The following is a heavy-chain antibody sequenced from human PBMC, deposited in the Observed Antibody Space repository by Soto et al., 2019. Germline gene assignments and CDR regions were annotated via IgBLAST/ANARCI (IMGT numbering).Heavy chain of an antibody. Sequence: SETLSLTCAVSGGSISSSNWWSWVRQPPGKGLEWIGEIYHSGSTNYNPSLKSRVTISVDKSKNQFSLKLSSVTAADTAVYYCARSGLVTPTYYYYYGMDVWGQGTTVTVSS. CDR3: ARSGLVTPTYYYYYGMDV. J-gene: IGHJ6*02. CDR1: GGSISSSNW. V-gene: IGHV4-4*02. D-gene: IGHD3-9*01. CDR2: IYHSGST.